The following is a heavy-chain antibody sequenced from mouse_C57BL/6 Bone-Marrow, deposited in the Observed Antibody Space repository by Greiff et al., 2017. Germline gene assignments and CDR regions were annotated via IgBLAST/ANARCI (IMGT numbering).Heavy chain of an antibody. D-gene: IGHD1-1*01. V-gene: IGHV1-63*01. CDR1: GYTFTNYW. CDR2: IYPGGGYT. J-gene: IGHJ2*01. Sequence: VPLQQSGAELVRPGPSVQMSCKASGYTFTNYWIGWAKQRPGHGLEWIGDIYPGGGYTNYNEKFKGKATLTADKSSSTAYMQFSSLTSEDSAIYYCARKGEYYPFDYWGQGTTLTVSS. CDR3: ARKGEYYPFDY.